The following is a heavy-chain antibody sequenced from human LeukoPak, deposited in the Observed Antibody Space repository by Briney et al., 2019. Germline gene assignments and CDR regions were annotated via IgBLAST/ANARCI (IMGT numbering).Heavy chain of an antibody. V-gene: IGHV4-39*01. CDR3: AKSGGYGLIDY. CDR1: GASISGSGYY. Sequence: PSETLSLTCTVSGASISGSGYYWGWIRQPPGKGLEWIGNIYDSGSTYYNASLQSRVTISIDTSKNQFSLRLSSVTAADTAMYYCAKSGGYGLIDYWGQGALVTVSS. D-gene: IGHD1-26*01. J-gene: IGHJ4*02. CDR2: IYDSGST.